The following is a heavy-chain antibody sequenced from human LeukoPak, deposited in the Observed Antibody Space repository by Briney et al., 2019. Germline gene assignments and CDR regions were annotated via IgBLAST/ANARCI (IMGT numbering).Heavy chain of an antibody. V-gene: IGHV4-59*11. CDR2: IYYSGST. CDR3: ARDDNGYFDY. J-gene: IGHJ4*02. D-gene: IGHD2-8*01. Sequence: SETLSLTCTVSGGSISSHYWSWIRQPPGKGLEWIGYIYYSGSTNYNPSLKSRVTISVDTSKNQFSLKLSSVTAADTAVYYCARDDNGYFDYWSQGTLVTVSS. CDR1: GGSISSHY.